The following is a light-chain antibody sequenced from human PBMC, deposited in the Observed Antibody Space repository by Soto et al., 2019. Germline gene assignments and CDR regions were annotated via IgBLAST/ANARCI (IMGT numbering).Light chain of an antibody. Sequence: QSALTQPASVSGSPGQSIAISCTGSSSDIGAYNYVSWYQHHPGTAPKLIIYDVTSRPSGVSSRFSGAKSGNAASLIISGLQPEDAADYFCASYTDDKPLVIFGGGTKLTVL. CDR1: SSDIGAYNY. CDR2: DVT. CDR3: ASYTDDKPLVI. J-gene: IGLJ2*01. V-gene: IGLV2-14*01.